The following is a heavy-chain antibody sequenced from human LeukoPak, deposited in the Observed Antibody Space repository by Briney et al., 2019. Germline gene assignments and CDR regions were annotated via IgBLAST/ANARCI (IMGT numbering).Heavy chain of an antibody. V-gene: IGHV1-69*05. J-gene: IGHJ4*02. Sequence: GASVKVSCKASGGTFSSYAISWVRQARGQGLEWMGGIIPIFGTANYAQKLQGRVTMTTDTSTSTAYMELRSLRSDDTAVYYCARESHVTREDYWGQGTLVTVSS. CDR2: IIPIFGTA. CDR1: GGTFSSYA. CDR3: ARESHVTREDY. D-gene: IGHD3-10*01.